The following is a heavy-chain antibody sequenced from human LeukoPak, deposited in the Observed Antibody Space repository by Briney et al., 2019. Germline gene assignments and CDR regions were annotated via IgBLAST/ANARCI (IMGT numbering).Heavy chain of an antibody. J-gene: IGHJ4*02. CDR2: IWYDGSNK. Sequence: GGSLRLSCAASGFTFSSYGMHWVRHAPGTGLEWVALIWYDGSNKYYTDSVKGRLTISRDNSKNTLYLQMNSLRAEDTAIYYCAREGPRGNSQFDYWGQGTLVTVSS. D-gene: IGHD2/OR15-2a*01. V-gene: IGHV3-33*01. CDR3: AREGPRGNSQFDY. CDR1: GFTFSSYG.